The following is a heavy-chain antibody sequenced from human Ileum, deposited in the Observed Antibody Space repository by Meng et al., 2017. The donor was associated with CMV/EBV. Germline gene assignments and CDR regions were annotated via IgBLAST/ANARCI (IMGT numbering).Heavy chain of an antibody. V-gene: IGHV4-39*07. D-gene: IGHD2/OR15-2a*01. CDR1: GGPISSNYY. J-gene: IGHJ4*02. Sequence: LLQAPGPGLVRPSETPSLTCTVSGGPISSNYYWGWIRQSPGKGLEWIGSLYYNGDTYYNPSLKSRVTLSVDTSKNQFSLKLNSVIAADTAVYYCAQRIYIDSYYFDSWGQGTLVTVSS. CDR3: AQRIYIDSYYFDS. CDR2: LYYNGDT.